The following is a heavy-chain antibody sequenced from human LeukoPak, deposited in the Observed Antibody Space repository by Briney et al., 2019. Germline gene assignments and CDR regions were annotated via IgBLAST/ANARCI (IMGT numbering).Heavy chain of an antibody. V-gene: IGHV4-39*07. J-gene: IGHJ4*02. CDR3: ATEGSTYYYDSSGFSLY. CDR1: GGSISSSSYY. Sequence: PSETLSLTCTVSGGSISSSSYYWGWIRQPPGKGLEWIGRIYYSGSTYYNPSLKSRVTISVDTSKNQFSLKLSSVTAADTAVYYCATEGSTYYYDSSGFSLYWGQGTLVTVSS. CDR2: IYYSGST. D-gene: IGHD3-22*01.